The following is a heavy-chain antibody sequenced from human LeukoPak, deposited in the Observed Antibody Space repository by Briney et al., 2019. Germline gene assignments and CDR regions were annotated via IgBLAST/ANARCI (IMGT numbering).Heavy chain of an antibody. J-gene: IGHJ3*02. V-gene: IGHV1-2*02. D-gene: IGHD3-22*01. Sequence: GASVKVSCKTSGYFFTSNYIHWVRQAPRQGLEWLGWINPNSAATSYAQKFQGRVTMTRDTSINTAYMELSRLRSDDTALYYCARGDYGHYDSSDYYSSTFDIWGQGTMVTVSS. CDR2: INPNSAAT. CDR1: GYFFTSNY. CDR3: ARGDYGHYDSSDYYSSTFDI.